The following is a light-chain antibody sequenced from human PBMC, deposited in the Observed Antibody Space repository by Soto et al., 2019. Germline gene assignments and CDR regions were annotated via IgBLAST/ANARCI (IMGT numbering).Light chain of an antibody. CDR3: QQYTGPPTT. CDR1: QGFSGY. V-gene: IGKV3-11*01. CDR2: DTS. J-gene: IGKJ5*01. Sequence: EIVLTQSLATLSLSPGERATLSCRASQGFSGYLAWYQQKPGQAPRLLIYDTSKRAIGTPARFSGSGSGTDLTITITRLQPEDVEVYVGQQYTGPPTTFGQGTRREIK.